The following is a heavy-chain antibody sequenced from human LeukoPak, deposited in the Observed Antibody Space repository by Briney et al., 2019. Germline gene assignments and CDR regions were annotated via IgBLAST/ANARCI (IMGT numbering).Heavy chain of an antibody. J-gene: IGHJ4*02. Sequence: AETLSLTCCVSVGSECSNYWAWLPQPPGKGPEWIGYIYHSGYAKYNPAFKSRVTMSVDTSKSQCSLQLTSVTAADTAVYYCARHRIASDGARLFDFWGRGPLVAVSS. CDR2: IYHSGYA. CDR3: ARHRIASDGARLFDF. V-gene: IGHV4-59*08. CDR1: VGSECSNY. D-gene: IGHD4-17*01.